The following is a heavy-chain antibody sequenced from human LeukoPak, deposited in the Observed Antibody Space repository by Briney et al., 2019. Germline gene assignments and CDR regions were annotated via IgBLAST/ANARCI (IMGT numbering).Heavy chain of an antibody. D-gene: IGHD1-26*01. V-gene: IGHV3-21*01. J-gene: IGHJ3*02. CDR2: ISSSSSYI. CDR3: ARVRWELDYDAFDI. Sequence: GGSLRLSCAASGFTFSSYSMNWFRQAPGKGLEWVSSISSSSSYIYYADSVKGRFTISRDNAKNSLYLQMNSLRAEDTAVYYCARVRWELDYDAFDIWGQGTMVTVSS. CDR1: GFTFSSYS.